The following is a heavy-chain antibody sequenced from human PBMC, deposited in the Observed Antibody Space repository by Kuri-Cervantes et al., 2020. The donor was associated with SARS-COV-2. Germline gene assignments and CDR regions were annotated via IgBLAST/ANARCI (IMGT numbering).Heavy chain of an antibody. CDR1: GFTFSGHW. V-gene: IGHV3-23*01. J-gene: IGHJ4*02. D-gene: IGHD3-3*01. CDR3: AKDLSTVLRFLEWLLGFDY. CDR2: ISGSGGST. Sequence: GGSLRLSCAASGFTFSGHWIHWVRQAPGKGLEWVSAISGSGGSTYYADSVKGRFTISRDNSKNTLYLQMNSLRAEDTAVYYCAKDLSTVLRFLEWLLGFDYWGQGTLVTVSS.